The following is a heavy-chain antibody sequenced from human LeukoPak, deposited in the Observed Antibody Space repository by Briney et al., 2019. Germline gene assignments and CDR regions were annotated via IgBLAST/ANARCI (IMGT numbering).Heavy chain of an antibody. CDR3: ARNAGRQQQLDY. D-gene: IGHD6-13*01. Sequence: PSETLSLTCTVSGGSISRSYWSWIRQPPGKGLEWIGYIYSSGSTNYNPSLKSRVTISVDTSKNQFSLKLSSVTAADTAVYYCARNAGRQQQLDYWGQGTLVTVSS. V-gene: IGHV4-4*08. J-gene: IGHJ4*02. CDR1: GGSISRSY. CDR2: IYSSGST.